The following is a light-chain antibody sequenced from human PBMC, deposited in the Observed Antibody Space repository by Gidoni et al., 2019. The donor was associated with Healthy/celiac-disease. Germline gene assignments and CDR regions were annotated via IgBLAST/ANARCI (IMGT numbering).Light chain of an antibody. Sequence: EIVLTQSPGTRSLSPGERATLSFRASQSVSSSYLAWYQQKPGQAPRLPIYGASSRATGIPDRFSGSGSGTDFTLTISRLEPEDFAVYYCQQYGSSPRTFGGGTKVEIK. CDR3: QQYGSSPRT. CDR2: GAS. CDR1: QSVSSSY. V-gene: IGKV3-20*01. J-gene: IGKJ4*01.